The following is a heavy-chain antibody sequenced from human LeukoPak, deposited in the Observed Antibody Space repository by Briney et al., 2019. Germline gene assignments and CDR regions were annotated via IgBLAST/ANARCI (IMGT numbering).Heavy chain of an antibody. CDR1: GYTFTSYG. CDR3: ARDLFVYCSGGSCSTFDY. J-gene: IGHJ4*02. V-gene: IGHV1-18*01. D-gene: IGHD2-15*01. Sequence: ASVKVSCKASGYTFTSYGISWVRQAPGQGLEWMGWISAYNGNTNYAQKLQGRVTMTTDTSTSTAYMELRSLRSDDTAVYYCARDLFVYCSGGSCSTFDYRGQGTLVTVSS. CDR2: ISAYNGNT.